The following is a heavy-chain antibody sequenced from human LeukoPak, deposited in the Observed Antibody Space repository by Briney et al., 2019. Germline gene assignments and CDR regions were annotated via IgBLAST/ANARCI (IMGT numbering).Heavy chain of an antibody. D-gene: IGHD3-22*01. CDR1: GFTFSSYA. Sequence: PGGSLRLSCAASGFTFSSYAMSWVRQAPGKGLEWVSGISGSGDNTYYADSVKGRFTISRDNSESTLYVQVNSLGTEDTAAYYCAKGSYYDSSCSFYFDYWGQGTLVTVSS. J-gene: IGHJ4*02. V-gene: IGHV3-23*01. CDR3: AKGSYYDSSCSFYFDY. CDR2: ISGSGDNT.